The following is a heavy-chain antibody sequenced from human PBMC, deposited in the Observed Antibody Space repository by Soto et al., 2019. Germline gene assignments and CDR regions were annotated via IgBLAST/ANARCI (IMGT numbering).Heavy chain of an antibody. CDR2: ISSSSSTI. CDR1: GFTFSSYS. V-gene: IGHV3-48*02. CDR3: XXXXXWTLDY. Sequence: EVQLVESGGGLVQPGGSLRLSCAASGFTFSSYSMNWVRQAPGKGLEWVSYISSSSSTIYYADSVKGRFTISRDNAKNSLYLQMNSLRDEDTXXXXXXXXXXWTLDYWGQGTLVTVSS. J-gene: IGHJ4*02.